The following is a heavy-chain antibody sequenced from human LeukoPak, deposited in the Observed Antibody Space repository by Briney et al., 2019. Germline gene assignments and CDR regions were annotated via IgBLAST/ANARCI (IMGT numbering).Heavy chain of an antibody. Sequence: GGSLRLSCAASGFTVSSNYMSWVRQAPGKGLEWVSVIYSGGSTYYADSVKGRFTISRDNSKNTLYLQVDSLRAEDTAVYYCAKERPGIERLADYWGQGTLVTVSS. CDR3: AKERPGIERLADY. V-gene: IGHV3-53*01. D-gene: IGHD1-1*01. J-gene: IGHJ4*02. CDR2: IYSGGST. CDR1: GFTVSSNY.